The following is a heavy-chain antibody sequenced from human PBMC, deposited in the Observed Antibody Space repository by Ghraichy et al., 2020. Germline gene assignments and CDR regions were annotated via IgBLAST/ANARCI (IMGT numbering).Heavy chain of an antibody. CDR3: ARVKKPTYFYYMDV. CDR1: GGSFSGYY. J-gene: IGHJ6*03. Sequence: SLTCAVYGGSFSGYYWSWIRQSPGKGLEWIGEINYTGKTNYNPPLKSRVTLSVDTSKNQFSLNLTSVTAADTGVYYCARVKKPTYFYYMDVWGNGTTVIVS. V-gene: IGHV4-34*01. CDR2: INYTGKT.